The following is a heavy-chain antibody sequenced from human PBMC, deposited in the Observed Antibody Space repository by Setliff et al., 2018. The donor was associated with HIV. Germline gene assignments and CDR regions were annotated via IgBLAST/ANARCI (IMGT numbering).Heavy chain of an antibody. J-gene: IGHJ4*02. D-gene: IGHD3-22*01. CDR2: ISSSSSYT. CDR1: GFTFSSYA. Sequence: LRLSCAASGFTFSSYAMSWVRQTPEKGLEWVSYISSSSSYTNYADSVKGRFTISRDNAKNSLYLQMNSLRAEDTAVYYCARASYYYDSSGWVDYWGQGTLVTVSS. V-gene: IGHV3-11*03. CDR3: ARASYYYDSSGWVDY.